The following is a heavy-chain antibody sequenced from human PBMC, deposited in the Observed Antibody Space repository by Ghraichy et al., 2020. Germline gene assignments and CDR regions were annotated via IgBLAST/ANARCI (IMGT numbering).Heavy chain of an antibody. CDR3: AKDGRPLGATRPYYFDY. CDR1: GFTFSSYA. V-gene: IGHV3-23*01. CDR2: ISGSGGST. D-gene: IGHD1-26*01. J-gene: IGHJ4*02. Sequence: GESLNISCAASGFTFSSYAMSWVRQAPGKGLEWVSAISGSGGSTYYADSVKGRFTISRDNSKNTLYLQMNSLRAEDTAVYYCAKDGRPLGATRPYYFDYWGQGTLVTVSS.